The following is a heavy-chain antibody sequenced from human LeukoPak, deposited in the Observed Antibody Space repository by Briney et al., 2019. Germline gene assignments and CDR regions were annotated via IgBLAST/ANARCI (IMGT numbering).Heavy chain of an antibody. V-gene: IGHV4-39*01. CDR3: ARRVWSVGATTKGLFDY. Sequence: SETLSLTCTVSGGSISSSSYYWGWIRQPPGKGLEWIGSIYYGGSTYYNPSLKSRVTISVDTSKDQFSLKLSSVTAADTAVYYCARRVWSVGATTKGLFDYWGQGTLVTVSS. CDR2: IYYGGST. CDR1: GGSISSSSYY. J-gene: IGHJ4*02. D-gene: IGHD1-26*01.